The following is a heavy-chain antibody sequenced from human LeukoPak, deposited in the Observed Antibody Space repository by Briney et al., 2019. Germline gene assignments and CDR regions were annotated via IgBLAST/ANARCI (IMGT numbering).Heavy chain of an antibody. CDR3: ARIQGAYCSGGSCYPGYYFDY. J-gene: IGHJ4*02. V-gene: IGHV1-2*02. CDR1: GFTFSSYD. CDR2: INPNSGGT. Sequence: GGSLRLSCAASGFTFSSYDMHWVRQAPGQGLEWMGWINPNSGGTNYAQKFQGRVTMTRDTSISTAYMELSRLRSDDTAVYYCARIQGAYCSGGSCYPGYYFDYWGQGTLVTVSS. D-gene: IGHD2-15*01.